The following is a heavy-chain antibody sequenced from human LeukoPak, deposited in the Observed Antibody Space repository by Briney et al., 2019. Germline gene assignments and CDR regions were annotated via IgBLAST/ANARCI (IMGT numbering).Heavy chain of an antibody. Sequence: PGGSLRLSCAASGFSFSNYWMNWVRQAPGKGLEWVAIIKRDGSEKYYVDSVKGRFTVSRDNARNSVHLQVNSLRAEDTGVYYCARAGSRDYSYGYSDYWGQGTLVTVSS. CDR1: GFSFSNYW. V-gene: IGHV3-7*01. D-gene: IGHD5-18*01. CDR3: ARAGSRDYSYGYSDY. J-gene: IGHJ4*02. CDR2: IKRDGSEK.